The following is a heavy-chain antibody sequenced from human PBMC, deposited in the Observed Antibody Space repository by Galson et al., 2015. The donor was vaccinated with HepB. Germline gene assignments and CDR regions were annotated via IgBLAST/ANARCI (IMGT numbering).Heavy chain of an antibody. CDR2: ISFDGNNE. Sequence: SLRLSCAASGFSFSSYAMHWVRQAPGRGLEWMAMISFDGNNEQYAASVKGRFTISRDNFKNTLYLYMTSLRVDDTAVFYCARVPDQNGIGYFDFWGQGTVVSVST. J-gene: IGHJ4*02. D-gene: IGHD2-2*03. V-gene: IGHV3-30*03. CDR1: GFSFSSYA. CDR3: ARVPDQNGIGYFDF.